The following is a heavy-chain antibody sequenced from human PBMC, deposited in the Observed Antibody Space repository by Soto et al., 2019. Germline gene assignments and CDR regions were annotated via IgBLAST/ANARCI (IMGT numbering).Heavy chain of an antibody. V-gene: IGHV3-30*18. CDR1: GFTFSSYG. J-gene: IGHJ4*02. CDR2: ISYDGSNK. CDR3: AKDLTDYGDSSFDY. Sequence: GGSLRLSCAASGFTFSSYGMHWVRQAPGKGLEWVAVISYDGSNKYYADSVKGRFTISRDNSKNTLYLQMNSLRAEDTAVYYCAKDLTDYGDSSFDYWGQGTLVTVSS. D-gene: IGHD4-17*01.